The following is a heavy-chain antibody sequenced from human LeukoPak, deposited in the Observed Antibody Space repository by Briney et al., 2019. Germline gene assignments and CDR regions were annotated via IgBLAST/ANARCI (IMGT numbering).Heavy chain of an antibody. CDR2: INPSGGST. CDR1: GYTFTSYY. Sequence: ASVKVSCKASGYTFTSYYMHWVRQAPGQGLEWMGIINPSGGSTSYAQKFQGRVTITADKSTSTAYMELSSLRSEDTAVYYCARGGSSSSCFPIWGQGTLVTVSS. J-gene: IGHJ4*02. V-gene: IGHV1-46*01. D-gene: IGHD6-13*01. CDR3: ARGGSSSSCFPI.